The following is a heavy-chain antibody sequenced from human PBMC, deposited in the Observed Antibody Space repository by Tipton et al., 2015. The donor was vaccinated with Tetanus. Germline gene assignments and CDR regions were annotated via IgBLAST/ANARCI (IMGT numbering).Heavy chain of an antibody. D-gene: IGHD1-26*01. CDR1: GFTFSASA. J-gene: IGHJ4*02. V-gene: IGHV3-23*01. Sequence: GSLRLSCAASGFTFSASAMSWVRQAPGKGLEWVATITPSGGTPYYQDSVRGRFTISRDNSNDTLHLHMTTLRAEDTAIYYCVKPGWYSPSSFESWGQGTLVTVSS. CDR3: VKPGWYSPSSFES. CDR2: ITPSGGTP.